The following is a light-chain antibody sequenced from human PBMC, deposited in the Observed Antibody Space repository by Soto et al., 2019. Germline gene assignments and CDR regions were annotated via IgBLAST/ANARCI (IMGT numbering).Light chain of an antibody. Sequence: DIELTQSASSRSASVGDRVTITCRASQSISSYLNWYQQKPGKAPKLLIYDASSVKSGVPSRFSGSRSGTEFTLTINSLKPDDFATYYCQQYSRFWTFGQGTQVDIK. J-gene: IGKJ1*01. CDR3: QQYSRFWT. V-gene: IGKV1-39*01. CDR2: DAS. CDR1: QSISSY.